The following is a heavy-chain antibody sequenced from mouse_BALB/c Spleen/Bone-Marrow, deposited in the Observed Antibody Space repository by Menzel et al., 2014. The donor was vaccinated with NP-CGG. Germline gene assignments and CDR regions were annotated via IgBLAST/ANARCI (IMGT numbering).Heavy chain of an antibody. Sequence: QVQLQQSGAELPKPGASVKMSCKVSDYTFTSYWIHWVKQRPGQGLEWIGYIDPRTANTEYSQKFKDKATLTADKSSSTAYMQLSSLTSEDSAVYYCARYWDAYWGQGTLVTVSA. CDR3: ARYWDAY. CDR1: DYTFTSYW. D-gene: IGHD4-1*01. CDR2: IDPRTANT. V-gene: IGHV1-7*01. J-gene: IGHJ3*01.